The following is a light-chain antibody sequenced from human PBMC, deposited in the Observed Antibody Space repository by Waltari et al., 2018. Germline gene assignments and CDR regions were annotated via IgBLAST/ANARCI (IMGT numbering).Light chain of an antibody. CDR1: PSISTY. CDR2: DAS. V-gene: IGKV3-11*01. CDR3: HHRNNWPPGT. Sequence: DIVLTQSPATLSLSPGERATLSCRASPSISTYLAWYQQKPGQTPRLLIYDASKRATGIPARFRGSGSGTDFTLTINSLEPEDFAVYYCHHRNNWPPGTFGQGTKVEVE. J-gene: IGKJ1*01.